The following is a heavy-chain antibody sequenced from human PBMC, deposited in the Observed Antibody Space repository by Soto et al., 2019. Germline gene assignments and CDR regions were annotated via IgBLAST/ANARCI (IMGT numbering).Heavy chain of an antibody. CDR1: GGSISIGGYY. J-gene: IGHJ5*02. D-gene: IGHD5-12*01. V-gene: IGHV4-31*03. CDR3: ARENVEIVATRFRGAWFDP. CDR2: IYYSGST. Sequence: SETRSLTCTVSGGSISIGGYYCSWILQHPGTGLERIGYIYYSGSTYYNPSLKSRVTISVDTSKNQFSLKLSSVTAADTAVYYCARENVEIVATRFRGAWFDPWGQGTLVTVSS.